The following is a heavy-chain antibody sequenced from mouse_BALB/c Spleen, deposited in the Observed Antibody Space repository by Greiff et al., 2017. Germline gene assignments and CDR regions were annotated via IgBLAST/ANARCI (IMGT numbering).Heavy chain of an antibody. Sequence: QVQLQQSGAELAKPGASVKMSCKASGYTFTSYWMHWVKQRPGQGLEWIGYINPSTGYTEYNQKFKDKATLTADKSSSTAYMQLSSLTSEDSAVYYCARPDGKRFAYWGQGTLVTVSA. CDR1: GYTFTSYW. CDR2: INPSTGYT. J-gene: IGHJ3*01. D-gene: IGHD2-1*01. V-gene: IGHV1-7*01. CDR3: ARPDGKRFAY.